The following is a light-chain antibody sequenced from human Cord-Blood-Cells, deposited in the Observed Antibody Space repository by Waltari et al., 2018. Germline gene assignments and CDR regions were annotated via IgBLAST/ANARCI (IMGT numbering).Light chain of an antibody. CDR1: NFGSQN. J-gene: IGLJ2*01. CDR2: NDN. Sequence: YVLTQPPSVSVAPGNTARITCGGNNFGSQNVRWYQQKPGRAPVLGACNDNNRPPGLPVRFSGSNSGNTATLTRSRVEAGDEADYYCPVCGRSSDHPVFGGGTNLTVL. CDR3: PVCGRSSDHPV. V-gene: IGLV3-21*03.